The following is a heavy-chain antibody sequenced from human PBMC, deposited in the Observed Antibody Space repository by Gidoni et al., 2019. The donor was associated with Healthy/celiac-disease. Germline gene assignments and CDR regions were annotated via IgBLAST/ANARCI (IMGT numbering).Heavy chain of an antibody. CDR3: ARAGSYSAIGAFDI. CDR2: ISYDGSNK. D-gene: IGHD1-26*01. J-gene: IGHJ3*02. V-gene: IGHV3-30-3*01. CDR1: GFPFSSYA. Sequence: QVQLVESGGGVVQPGRSLRLSCAASGFPFSSYAMHWVRQAPGKGLVWVAGISYDGSNKYYADSVKGRFTISRDNSKNTLYLQMNSLRAEDTAVYYCARAGSYSAIGAFDIWGQGTMVTVSS.